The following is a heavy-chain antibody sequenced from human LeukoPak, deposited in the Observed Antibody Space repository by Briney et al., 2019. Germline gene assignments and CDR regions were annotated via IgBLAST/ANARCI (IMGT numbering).Heavy chain of an antibody. CDR3: ARGATISETGYFDF. CDR2: IDHRGDT. V-gene: IGHV4-34*01. J-gene: IGHJ4*03. D-gene: IGHD5-24*01. Sequence: PSETLSLTCAVYGGSFSRYYWSWIRQSPGKGLEWIAEIDHRGDTNFNPSVKSRVTISVDTSKNQFSLKVRSLSAADTAVYYCARGATISETGYFDFWGQGTPVTVSS. CDR1: GGSFSRYY.